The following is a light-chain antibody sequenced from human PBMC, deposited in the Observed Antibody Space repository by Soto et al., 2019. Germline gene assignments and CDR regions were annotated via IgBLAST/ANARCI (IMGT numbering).Light chain of an antibody. J-gene: IGKJ1*01. CDR2: DAS. V-gene: IGKV3-11*01. Sequence: EIVLPQSPSTLPLSQGARAIPSCMASQSVSSYLAWYQQKPGQAPRLLIYDASNRATGIPARFSGSGSGTDFTLTISSLEPEDFAVYYCQQRSNWLWTFGQGPKVDIK. CDR1: QSVSSY. CDR3: QQRSNWLWT.